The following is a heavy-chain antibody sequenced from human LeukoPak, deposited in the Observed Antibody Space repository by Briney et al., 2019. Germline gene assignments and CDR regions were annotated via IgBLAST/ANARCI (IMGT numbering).Heavy chain of an antibody. CDR3: TSGYCTSTSCSYGAFDI. CDR1: GFAFSTNW. CDR2: IGSKAYGGTT. D-gene: IGHD2-2*03. Sequence: GGSLRLSCAASGFAFSTNWMHWVRQAPGKGLEWVGFIGSKAYGGTTEYAASVKGRFTISRDDSKSIAYLQMNSLKTEDTANYYCTSGYCTSTSCSYGAFDIWGQGTMVTVAS. V-gene: IGHV3-49*04. J-gene: IGHJ3*02.